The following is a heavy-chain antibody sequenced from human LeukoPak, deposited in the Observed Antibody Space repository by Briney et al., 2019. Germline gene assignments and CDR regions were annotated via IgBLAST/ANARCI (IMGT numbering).Heavy chain of an antibody. CDR3: ARDRRPSVYGVIDN. Sequence: GGSLRLSCAASGFPFRDHYMSWIRQAPGKGLEWISYIGGSGSPIYYADSVKGRFTISRDNGKNSLFLQMDSLRAEDTAVYYCARDRRPSVYGVIDNWGQGTLVTVSS. V-gene: IGHV3-11*04. J-gene: IGHJ4*02. D-gene: IGHD2-8*01. CDR1: GFPFRDHY. CDR2: IGGSGSPI.